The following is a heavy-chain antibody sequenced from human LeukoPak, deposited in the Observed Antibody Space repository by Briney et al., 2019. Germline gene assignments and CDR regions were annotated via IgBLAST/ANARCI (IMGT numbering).Heavy chain of an antibody. CDR1: GGSFSGYY. V-gene: IGHV4-34*01. J-gene: IGHJ4*02. CDR2: INHSGST. CDR3: ARALGGGWKYKDY. D-gene: IGHD3-16*01. Sequence: PSETLSLTCAVYGGSFSGYYWSWIRQPPGKGLEWIGEINHSGSTNYNPSLKSRVTISVDTSKNQFSLKLSSVTAADTAVYYCARALGGGWKYKDYWGQGTLVTVSS.